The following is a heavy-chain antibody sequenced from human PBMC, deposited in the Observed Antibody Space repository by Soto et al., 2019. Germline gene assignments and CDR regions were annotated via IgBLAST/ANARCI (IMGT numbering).Heavy chain of an antibody. CDR3: ARDSSDVVPAAAPDYYYYYYMDV. V-gene: IGHV1-18*01. CDR1: GYTFTSYG. D-gene: IGHD2-2*01. Sequence: ASVKVSCKASGYTFTSYGISWVRQAPGQGLEWMGWISAYNGNTNYAQKLQGRVTMTTDTSTSTAYMELRSLRSDDTAVYYCARDSSDVVPAAAPDYYYYYYMDVWGKGTTVTVSS. J-gene: IGHJ6*03. CDR2: ISAYNGNT.